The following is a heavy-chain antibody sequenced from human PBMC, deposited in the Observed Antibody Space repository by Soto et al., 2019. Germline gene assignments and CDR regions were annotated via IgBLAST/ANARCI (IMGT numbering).Heavy chain of an antibody. CDR2: INSDGSSI. Sequence: PGGSLILSCAGSGFTFSSYWIHWVRQTPGKGLVWVSRINSDGSSISYADSVKGRFTISRDNAKNTLYLQMNSLRAEDTAVYYCARGLYTGWHYFDYWGQGTLVTVSS. J-gene: IGHJ4*02. D-gene: IGHD5-12*01. CDR3: ARGLYTGWHYFDY. V-gene: IGHV3-74*01. CDR1: GFTFSSYW.